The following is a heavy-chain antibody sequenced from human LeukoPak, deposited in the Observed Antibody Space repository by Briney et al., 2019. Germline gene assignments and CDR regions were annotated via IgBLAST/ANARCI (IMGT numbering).Heavy chain of an antibody. V-gene: IGHV3-74*01. J-gene: IGHJ4*02. D-gene: IGHD2-15*01. CDR1: GFTLSSYW. Sequence: GGSLRLSCAASGFTLSSYWMHRVRQAPGKGLVWVSRISDHGSITNYADSVKGRFTISRDTAKNTLYLEMNSLRAEDTAVYYCARDLSGYSDYWGQGTLVTVSS. CDR2: ISDHGSIT. CDR3: ARDLSGYSDY.